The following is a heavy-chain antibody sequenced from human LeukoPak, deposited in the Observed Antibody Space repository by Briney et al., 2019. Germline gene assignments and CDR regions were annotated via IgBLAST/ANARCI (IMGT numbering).Heavy chain of an antibody. CDR1: GFTFTTYW. V-gene: IGHV3-74*01. D-gene: IGHD6-19*01. CDR2: INSEGSST. Sequence: PGGSLRLSCAASGFTFTTYWMHWVRQAPGQGLVWVSRINSEGSSTTYADSVKGRFTISRDNAKNTLYLQMNSLRAEDTAMYYCARVFSGWYFYFDSWGQGTLVTVSS. J-gene: IGHJ4*02. CDR3: ARVFSGWYFYFDS.